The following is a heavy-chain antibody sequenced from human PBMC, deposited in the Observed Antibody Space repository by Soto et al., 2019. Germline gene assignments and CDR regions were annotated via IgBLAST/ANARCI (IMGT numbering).Heavy chain of an antibody. CDR2: ISSSGGTT. V-gene: IGHV3-48*03. J-gene: IGHJ6*02. Sequence: PGGSLRLSCAASGITFSNYEMNWVRQAPGKGLEWVSYISSSGGTTYYAGSVKGRFTISRDNAKSSLYLQMNSLRAEDTAVYYCARYCSGGTCIDGNMDVWGQGTTVTVSS. D-gene: IGHD2-15*01. CDR1: GITFSNYE. CDR3: ARYCSGGTCIDGNMDV.